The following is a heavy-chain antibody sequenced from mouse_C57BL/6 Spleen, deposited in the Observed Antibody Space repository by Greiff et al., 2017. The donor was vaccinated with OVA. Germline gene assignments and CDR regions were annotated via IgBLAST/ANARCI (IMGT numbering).Heavy chain of an antibody. D-gene: IGHD1-1*01. CDR3: ARGSDYYGSDY. CDR2: IYPGSGST. CDR1: GFTFTCYW. J-gene: IGHJ2*01. Sequence: QVQLQQPGAELVKPGASVMMSCKASGFTFTCYWITWVKQRPGQGLEWIGDIYPGSGSTNYNEKFKSKATLTVDPSSSSDYMQLRSLTSEDSAVYYCARGSDYYGSDYWGKGTTLTVSS. V-gene: IGHV1-55*01.